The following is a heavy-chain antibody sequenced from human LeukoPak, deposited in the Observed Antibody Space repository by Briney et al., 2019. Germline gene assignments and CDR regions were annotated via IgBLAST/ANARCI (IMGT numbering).Heavy chain of an antibody. J-gene: IGHJ4*02. V-gene: IGHV3-30-3*01. D-gene: IGHD3-3*01. Sequence: GSLRLSCAASGFTFSSYAMHWVRQAPGKGLEWVAVISYDGSNKYYADSVKGRFTISRDNSKNTLYLQMNSLRAEDTAVYYCARAVFDFWSGDYWGQGTLVTVSS. CDR1: GFTFSSYA. CDR2: ISYDGSNK. CDR3: ARAVFDFWSGDY.